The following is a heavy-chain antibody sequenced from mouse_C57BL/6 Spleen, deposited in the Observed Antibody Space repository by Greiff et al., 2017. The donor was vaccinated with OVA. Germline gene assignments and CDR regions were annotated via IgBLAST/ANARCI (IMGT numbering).Heavy chain of an antibody. CDR2: ISYSGST. J-gene: IGHJ4*01. V-gene: IGHV3-1*01. CDR1: GYSITSGYD. CDR3: ARVDRYYYAMDY. Sequence: DVQLQVSGPGMVKPSQSLSLTCTVTGYSITSGYDWHWIRHFPGNKLEWMGYISYSGSTNYNPSLKSRISITHDTSKNHFFLKLNSVTTEDTATYDCARVDRYYYAMDYWGQGTSVTVSS.